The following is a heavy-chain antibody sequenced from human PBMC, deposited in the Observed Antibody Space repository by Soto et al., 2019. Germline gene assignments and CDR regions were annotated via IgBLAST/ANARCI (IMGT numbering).Heavy chain of an antibody. CDR1: GFTFSSYA. V-gene: IGHV3-23*01. D-gene: IGHD3-3*01. CDR3: AKDMDYDFWSGYVFDY. CDR2: ISGSGGST. J-gene: IGHJ4*02. Sequence: VGSLRLSCAASGFTFSSYAMSWVRQAPGKGLEWVSAISGSGGSTYYADSVKGRFTISRDNSKNTLYLQMNSLRAEDTAVYYCAKDMDYDFWSGYVFDYWGQGTLVTVSS.